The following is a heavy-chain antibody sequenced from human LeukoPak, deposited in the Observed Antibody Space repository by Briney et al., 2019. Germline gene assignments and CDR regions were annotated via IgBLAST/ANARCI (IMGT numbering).Heavy chain of an antibody. D-gene: IGHD3-10*01. V-gene: IGHV3-30*02. CDR2: MWFDGSNI. Sequence: GGSLRLSCAASGFTFSSYGMHWVRQAPGKGLEWVAVMWFDGSNIYYADSVKGRFTISRDNSKNTLNLQMSSLRVEDTAVYYCVKRLGGSGSYYDYWGQGTLVTVSS. J-gene: IGHJ4*02. CDR3: VKRLGGSGSYYDY. CDR1: GFTFSSYG.